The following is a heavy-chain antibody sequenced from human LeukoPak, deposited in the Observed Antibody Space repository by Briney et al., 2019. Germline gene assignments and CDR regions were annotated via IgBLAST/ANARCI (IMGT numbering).Heavy chain of an antibody. CDR3: ARDTLNGPFVISLDY. J-gene: IGHJ4*02. CDR1: GFSLGSSE. V-gene: IGHV3-48*03. D-gene: IGHD3-9*01. CDR2: ISSGANAE. Sequence: PGGSLRLSCAASGFSLGSSEMNWVRQAPGKGLEWVCHISSGANAEYYVDSVRGRFTMSRDDAKNLLFLQMNSLRAEDTAVYYCARDTLNGPFVISLDYWGQGALVTVSS.